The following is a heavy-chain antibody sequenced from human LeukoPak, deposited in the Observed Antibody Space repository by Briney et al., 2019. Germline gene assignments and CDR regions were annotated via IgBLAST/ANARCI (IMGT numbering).Heavy chain of an antibody. Sequence: PGGSLRLSCAASGFTFSAYGMHWVRQAPGKGLEWVAVISYDGSNKYYADSVKGRFTISRDNSKNTLYLQMNTLRAGDTAVYYCAKDRGYSSGPPWTFDSWGQGTLVAVPS. CDR2: ISYDGSNK. V-gene: IGHV3-30*18. CDR3: AKDRGYSSGPPWTFDS. CDR1: GFTFSAYG. J-gene: IGHJ4*02. D-gene: IGHD6-19*01.